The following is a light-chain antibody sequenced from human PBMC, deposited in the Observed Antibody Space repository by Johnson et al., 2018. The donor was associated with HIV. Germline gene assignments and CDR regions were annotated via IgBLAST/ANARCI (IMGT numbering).Light chain of an antibody. CDR2: DNN. J-gene: IGLJ1*01. Sequence: QSVLTQPPSVSAAPGQKVTISCSGSSSNIGNNYVSWYQQLPGTAPKLLIYDNNKRPSGIPDRFSGSKSGTSATLGITGLQTVDEADYYCGTWDSSLSAHVFGTGTKVTV. CDR1: SSNIGNNY. V-gene: IGLV1-51*01. CDR3: GTWDSSLSAHV.